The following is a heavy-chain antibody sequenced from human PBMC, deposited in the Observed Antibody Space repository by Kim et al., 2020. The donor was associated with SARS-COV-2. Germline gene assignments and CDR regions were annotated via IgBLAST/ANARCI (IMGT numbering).Heavy chain of an antibody. J-gene: IGHJ4*02. Sequence: SETLSLTCTVSGGSISSYYWSWIRQPPGKGLEWIGYIYYSGSTNYNPSLKSRVTISVDTSKNQFSLKLSSVTAADTAVYYCARLLSYYDSSGHFDYWGQGTLVTVSS. V-gene: IGHV4-59*08. CDR1: GGSISSYY. D-gene: IGHD3-22*01. CDR3: ARLLSYYDSSGHFDY. CDR2: IYYSGST.